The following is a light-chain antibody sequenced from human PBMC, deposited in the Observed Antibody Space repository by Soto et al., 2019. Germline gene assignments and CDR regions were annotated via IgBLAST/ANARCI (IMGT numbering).Light chain of an antibody. V-gene: IGKV3D-15*01. CDR2: SAS. Sequence: EKVLTQSPGTLSLSPGERASHSGSASQRLSSSYLAWYQQKPGQAPRLLIYSASTRATGIPARFSGSGSGTEFTLTISSLQSGDFAVYYCQQYNNWPRTFGQGTKVDIK. CDR3: QQYNNWPRT. CDR1: QRLSSSY. J-gene: IGKJ1*01.